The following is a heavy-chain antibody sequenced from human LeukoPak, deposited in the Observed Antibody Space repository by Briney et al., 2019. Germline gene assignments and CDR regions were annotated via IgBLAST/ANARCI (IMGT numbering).Heavy chain of an antibody. D-gene: IGHD6-6*01. V-gene: IGHV1-2*02. CDR3: ARFLAAPYDAFDI. Sequence: ASVKVSCKASGYTFSGYYMHWVRQAPGQGLEWMGWINANSGGTKYAQKFQDRVTMTRDTSVSTAYMELSRLRFDDAAVYYCARFLAAPYDAFDIWGQGTMVTVSS. CDR1: GYTFSGYY. J-gene: IGHJ3*02. CDR2: INANSGGT.